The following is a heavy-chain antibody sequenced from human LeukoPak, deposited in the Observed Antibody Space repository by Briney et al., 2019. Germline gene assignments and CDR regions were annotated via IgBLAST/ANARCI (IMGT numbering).Heavy chain of an antibody. V-gene: IGHV3-21*01. CDR2: ISSSSSYI. CDR3: AGDEYGSGSYYLDY. CDR1: GFTFSSYS. J-gene: IGHJ4*02. Sequence: GGSLRLSCAASGFTFSSYSMNWVRQAPGKGLEWVSSISSSSSYIYYAGSVKGRFTISRDNAKNSLYLQMNSLRAEDTAVYYCAGDEYGSGSYYLDYWGQGTLVTVSS. D-gene: IGHD3-10*01.